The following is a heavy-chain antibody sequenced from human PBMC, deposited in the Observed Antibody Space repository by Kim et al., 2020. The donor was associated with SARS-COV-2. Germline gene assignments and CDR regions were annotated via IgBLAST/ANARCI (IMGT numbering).Heavy chain of an antibody. V-gene: IGHV3-23*01. CDR3: ANHGQWLLSDAEYFQH. Sequence: DSVKGRFTISRDNSKNLLYLEMNSLRVDDTAVYYCANHGQWLLSDAEYFQHWGQGTLVTVS. J-gene: IGHJ1*01. D-gene: IGHD6-19*01.